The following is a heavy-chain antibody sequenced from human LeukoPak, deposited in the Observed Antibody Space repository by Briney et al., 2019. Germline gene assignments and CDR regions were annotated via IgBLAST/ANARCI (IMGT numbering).Heavy chain of an antibody. D-gene: IGHD1-26*01. CDR3: TRIKWDFTYLDY. V-gene: IGHV3-74*01. CDR2: INVAGSSI. CDR1: RFSLNNSW. Sequence: GGSLRLSCSTHRFSLNNSWMHWGRQAPGKGLVWVSRINVAGSSISYADSVKGRFTISRDNARNTLYLQMNSLRAEDTAVYYCTRIKWDFTYLDYWGQGTLVTASS. J-gene: IGHJ4*02.